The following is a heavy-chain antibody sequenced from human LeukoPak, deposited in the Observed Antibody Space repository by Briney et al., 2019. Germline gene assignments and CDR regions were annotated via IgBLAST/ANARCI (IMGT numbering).Heavy chain of an antibody. Sequence: SETLSLTCTVSGGSISSSSNYWGWIRQPPGKGLECIGSIHYSGSTYYNPSLTSRVTMSVDTSKLQFSLKLRSVTAADTAVYYCARAGDSSSPDYWGQGTLVTVSS. CDR3: ARAGDSSSPDY. J-gene: IGHJ4*02. D-gene: IGHD6-13*01. V-gene: IGHV4-39*01. CDR2: IHYSGST. CDR1: GGSISSSSNY.